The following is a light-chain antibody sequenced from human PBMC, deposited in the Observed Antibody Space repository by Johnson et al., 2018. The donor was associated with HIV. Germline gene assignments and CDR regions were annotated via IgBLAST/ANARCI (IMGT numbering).Light chain of an antibody. CDR3: GTWVSSLSAFYV. J-gene: IGLJ1*01. CDR1: SSNIGDNY. CDR2: EDT. V-gene: IGLV1-51*02. Sequence: QSVLTQPPSVSATPGQKVSISCSGSSSNIGDNYVSWYQQVPGTAPKLLIYEDTKRPSGIPDRFSGSKSGTSATLGITGLQTGDEADYYCGTWVSSLSAFYVFGTGTKFTVL.